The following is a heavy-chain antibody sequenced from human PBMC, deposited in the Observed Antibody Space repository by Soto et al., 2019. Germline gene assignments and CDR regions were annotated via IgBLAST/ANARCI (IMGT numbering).Heavy chain of an antibody. Sequence: GGSLRLSCAASGFTFSSYGMHWVRQAPGKGLEWVAVISYDGSNKYYADSVKGRFTISRDNSKNTLYLQMSSLRSEDTAVYSCARDRSGSGYDPNYFDYWGQGTLVTVSS. CDR2: ISYDGSNK. V-gene: IGHV3-30*03. CDR3: ARDRSGSGYDPNYFDY. D-gene: IGHD5-12*01. J-gene: IGHJ4*02. CDR1: GFTFSSYG.